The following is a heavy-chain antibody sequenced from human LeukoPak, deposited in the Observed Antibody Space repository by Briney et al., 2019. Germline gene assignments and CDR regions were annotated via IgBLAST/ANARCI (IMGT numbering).Heavy chain of an antibody. V-gene: IGHV4-59*08. CDR1: GGSISSYY. D-gene: IGHD5-18*01. J-gene: IGHJ4*02. CDR3: ARHIPSKAMTHFDY. CDR2: IYYSGST. Sequence: SSETLSLTCTVSGGSISSYYWSWTRQPPGKGLEWIGYIYYSGSTNYNPSLKSRVTISVDTSKNQFSLKLSSVTAADTAVYYCARHIPSKAMTHFDYWGQGTLVTVSS.